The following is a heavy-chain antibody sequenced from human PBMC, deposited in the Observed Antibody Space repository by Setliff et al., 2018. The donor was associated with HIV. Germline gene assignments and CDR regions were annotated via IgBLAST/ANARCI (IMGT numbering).Heavy chain of an antibody. D-gene: IGHD6-19*01. CDR2: IYPGDSDT. CDR3: ARVVAGKSSTDGFDI. J-gene: IGHJ3*02. Sequence: PGESLKISCEASGYSFTSYWIGWVRQLPGKGLEWMGIIYPGDSDTRYSPSFRGQVTISADKSISTAYLQWSSLRASDTAMYYCARVVAGKSSTDGFDIWGQGTMVTVSS. V-gene: IGHV5-51*01. CDR1: GYSFTSYW.